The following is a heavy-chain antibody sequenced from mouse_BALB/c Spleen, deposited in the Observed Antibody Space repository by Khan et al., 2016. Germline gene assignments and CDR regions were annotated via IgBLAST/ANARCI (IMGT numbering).Heavy chain of an antibody. CDR1: GYSITSGYY. D-gene: IGHD2-1*01. V-gene: IGHV3-6*02. CDR2: ISYDGSN. CDR3: ATYGNYEGLAY. J-gene: IGHJ3*01. Sequence: VQLKESGPGLVKPSQSLSLTCSVTGYSITSGYYWNWIRQFPGNKLEWMGYISYDGSNNYNPSLKNRISITRDTSKNQFFLKLNSVTTEDTATXYCATYGNYEGLAYWGQGTLVTVSA.